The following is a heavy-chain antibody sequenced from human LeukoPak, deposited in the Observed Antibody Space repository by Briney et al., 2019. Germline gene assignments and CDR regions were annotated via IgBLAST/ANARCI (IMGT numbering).Heavy chain of an antibody. V-gene: IGHV3-7*01. Sequence: PGGSLRLSCAASGFTFSSYWMSWVRQAPGKGLEWVANIKQDGSEKYYVDSVKGRFTISRDNAKNSPYLQMNSLRAEDTAVYYCASGPYGGNSDDAFDIWGQGTMVTVSS. CDR3: ASGPYGGNSDDAFDI. D-gene: IGHD4-23*01. J-gene: IGHJ3*02. CDR2: IKQDGSEK. CDR1: GFTFSSYW.